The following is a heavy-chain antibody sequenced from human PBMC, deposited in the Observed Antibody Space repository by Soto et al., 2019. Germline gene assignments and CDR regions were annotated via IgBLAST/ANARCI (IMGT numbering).Heavy chain of an antibody. D-gene: IGHD4-17*01. CDR1: GGSISSYY. CDR2: IYYTRSS. Sequence: QVQLQESGPGLVKPSETLSLTCIVSGGSISSYYWSWIRQPPGKGLEWIGSIYYTRSSTYNPSLKRRVTISVDRSKPQFYLNLNSVTAADTAFSSCVRDTDYYYGMDVWGPGTTVAVSS. V-gene: IGHV4-59*01. CDR3: VRDTDYYYGMDV. J-gene: IGHJ6*02.